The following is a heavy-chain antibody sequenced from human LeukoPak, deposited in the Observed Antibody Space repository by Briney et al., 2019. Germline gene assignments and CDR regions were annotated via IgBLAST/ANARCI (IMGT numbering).Heavy chain of an antibody. V-gene: IGHV1-2*06. CDR2: ISPNSGGT. CDR1: GYTFTGYY. D-gene: IGHD6-13*01. J-gene: IGHJ6*02. Sequence: ASVKVSCKASGYTFTGYYMHWVRQAPGQGLEWMGRISPNSGGTNYAQKFQGRVTMTRDTSISTAYMELSRLRSDDTAVYYCARWRTLRPYIAAAGTSYYHGMDVWGQGTTVTVSS. CDR3: ARWRTLRPYIAAAGTSYYHGMDV.